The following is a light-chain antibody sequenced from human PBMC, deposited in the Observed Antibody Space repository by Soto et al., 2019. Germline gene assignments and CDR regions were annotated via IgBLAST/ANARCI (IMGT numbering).Light chain of an antibody. Sequence: IVMTQSPATLSVSPGERATLSCRASQSVGSSYLAWYQQKPGQAPRLLISGASSRATGIPDRFSGSGSGTEFTLTISSLQSEDFAVYYCQQYNNWPTFGQGTKVDIK. CDR1: QSVGSSY. V-gene: IGKV3D-15*01. CDR3: QQYNNWPT. J-gene: IGKJ1*01. CDR2: GAS.